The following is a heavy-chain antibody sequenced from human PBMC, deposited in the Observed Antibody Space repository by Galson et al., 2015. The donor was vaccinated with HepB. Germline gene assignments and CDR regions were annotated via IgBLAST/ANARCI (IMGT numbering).Heavy chain of an antibody. D-gene: IGHD2-21*02. CDR3: ARAYCGGDCYSRGMDV. J-gene: IGHJ6*02. Sequence: SETLSLTCTVSGGSISSSSYYWGWIRQPPGKGLEWIGSIYYSGSTYYNSSLKSRVTISVDTSKNQFSLKLSSVTAADTAVYYCARAYCGGDCYSRGMDVWGQGTTVTVSS. CDR1: GGSISSSSYY. V-gene: IGHV4-39*07. CDR2: IYYSGST.